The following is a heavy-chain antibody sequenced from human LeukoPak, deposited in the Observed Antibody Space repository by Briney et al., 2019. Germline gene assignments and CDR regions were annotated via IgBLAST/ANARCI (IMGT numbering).Heavy chain of an antibody. CDR3: ARAGLFPDAFDI. D-gene: IGHD3-10*01. CDR2: IIPIFGTA. V-gene: IGHV1-69*05. Sequence: ASVKVSCKASGGTFSSYAISWVRQAPGQGLERMGGIIPIFGTANYAQKFQGWVTMTRDTSISTAYMELSRLRSDDTAVYYCARAGLFPDAFDIWGQGTMVTVSS. J-gene: IGHJ3*02. CDR1: GGTFSSYA.